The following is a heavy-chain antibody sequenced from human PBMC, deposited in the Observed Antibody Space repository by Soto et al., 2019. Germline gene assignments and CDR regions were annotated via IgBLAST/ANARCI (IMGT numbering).Heavy chain of an antibody. CDR3: AKVPLGNYKSYYYGMDV. CDR1: GFTFSSYA. D-gene: IGHD4-4*01. CDR2: ISGSGGST. V-gene: IGHV3-23*01. Sequence: QPGGSLRLSCAASGFTFSSYAMSWVRQAPGKGLEWVSAISGSGGSTYYADSVKGRFTISRDNSKNTLYLQMNSLRAEDTAVYYCAKVPLGNYKSYYYGMDVWGQGTTVTVSS. J-gene: IGHJ6*02.